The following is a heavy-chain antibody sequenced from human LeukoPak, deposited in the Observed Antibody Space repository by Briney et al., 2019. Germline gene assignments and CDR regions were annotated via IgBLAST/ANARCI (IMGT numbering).Heavy chain of an antibody. J-gene: IGHJ4*02. CDR3: AKDRIVVVITTSYYFDH. CDR1: GFTFDDYA. Sequence: GGSLRLSCAASGFTFDDYAMHWVRQAPGKGLEWVSAISGSGGSTYYADSVKGRFTISRDSSKNTLYLQMNSLRAEDTAVYYCAKDRIVVVITTSYYFDHWGQGTLVTVSS. CDR2: ISGSGGST. V-gene: IGHV3-23*01. D-gene: IGHD3-22*01.